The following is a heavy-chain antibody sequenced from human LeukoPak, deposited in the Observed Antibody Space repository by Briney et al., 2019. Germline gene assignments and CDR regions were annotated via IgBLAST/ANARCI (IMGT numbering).Heavy chain of an antibody. V-gene: IGHV1-2*02. CDR3: ASTPRTSCYFRWHYYYMDV. CDR2: INPNSGGT. J-gene: IGHJ6*03. D-gene: IGHD2-2*01. CDR1: GYTFTGYY. Sequence: GASVKVSCKASGYTFTGYYMHWVRQAPGQGLEWMGWINPNSGGTNYAQKFQGRVTMTRDTSISTAYMELSRLRSDDTAVYYCASTPRTSCYFRWHYYYMDVWGKGTTVTVSS.